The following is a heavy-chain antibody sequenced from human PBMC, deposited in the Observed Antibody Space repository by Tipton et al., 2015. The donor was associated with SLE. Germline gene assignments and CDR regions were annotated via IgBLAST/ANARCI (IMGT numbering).Heavy chain of an antibody. CDR2: IHHTGTT. CDR3: AREGLGTSYYYYMDV. D-gene: IGHD7-27*01. CDR1: DYSVSSSYF. V-gene: IGHV4-38-2*02. Sequence: TLSLTCIVSDYSVSSSYFWGWIRQPPGKTLEWIASIHHTGTTYYSSSLKSRVTISVDTSKNQFSLKLSSVTAADTAVYYCAREGLGTSYYYYMDVWGKGTTVTVSS. J-gene: IGHJ6*03.